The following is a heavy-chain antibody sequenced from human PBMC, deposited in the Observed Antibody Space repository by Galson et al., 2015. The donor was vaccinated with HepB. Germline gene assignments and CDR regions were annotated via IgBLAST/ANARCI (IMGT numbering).Heavy chain of an antibody. Sequence: SVKVSCKASGGTFSSYAISWVRQAPGQGLEWMGGIIPILGIANYAQKFQGRVTITADKSTSTAYMELSSLRSEDTAVYYCARDYDSSGSRDYWGQGTLVTVSS. CDR1: GGTFSSYA. CDR2: IIPILGIA. J-gene: IGHJ4*02. D-gene: IGHD3-22*01. CDR3: ARDYDSSGSRDY. V-gene: IGHV1-69*10.